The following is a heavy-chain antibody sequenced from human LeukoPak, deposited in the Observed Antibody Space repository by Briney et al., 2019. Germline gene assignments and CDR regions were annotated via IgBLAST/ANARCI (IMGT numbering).Heavy chain of an antibody. V-gene: IGHV4-59*01. CDR1: GGSISSYY. J-gene: IGHJ4*02. D-gene: IGHD3-22*01. CDR3: ARGLSGYTLDY. CDR2: IYYSGST. Sequence: SETLSLTCTVSGGSISSYYWSWIRQPPGMGLEWIGYIYYSGSTNYNPSLKSRVTISVDTSKNQFSLKLSSVTAADTAVYYCARGLSGYTLDYWGQGTLVTVSS.